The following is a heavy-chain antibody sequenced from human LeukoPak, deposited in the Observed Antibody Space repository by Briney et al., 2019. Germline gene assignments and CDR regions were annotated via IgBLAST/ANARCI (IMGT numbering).Heavy chain of an antibody. CDR2: ISGSGDT. J-gene: IGHJ4*02. Sequence: GGSLRLSCAASGFTFSSFAMGWVRQAPGKGLEWVSAISGSGDTYYAASVKGRFTISRDNSRNTLYLQMSSLRADDTAVYYCATTGYSSRNYWGQGTLVTVSS. CDR1: GFTFSSFA. V-gene: IGHV3-23*01. D-gene: IGHD6-13*01. CDR3: ATTGYSSRNY.